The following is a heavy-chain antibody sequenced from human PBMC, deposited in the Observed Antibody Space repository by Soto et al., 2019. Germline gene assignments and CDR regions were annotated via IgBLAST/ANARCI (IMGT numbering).Heavy chain of an antibody. CDR1: GFTFSSYE. V-gene: IGHV3-48*03. J-gene: IGHJ6*02. D-gene: IGHD6-19*01. Sequence: GGSLRLSCAASGFTFSSYEMNWVRQAPGKGLEWVSYISSSGSTIYYADSVKGRLTISRDNAKNSLYLQMNSLRAEDTAVYYCASSSGWYHGDYYYGMDVWGQGTTVTVSS. CDR2: ISSSGSTI. CDR3: ASSSGWYHGDYYYGMDV.